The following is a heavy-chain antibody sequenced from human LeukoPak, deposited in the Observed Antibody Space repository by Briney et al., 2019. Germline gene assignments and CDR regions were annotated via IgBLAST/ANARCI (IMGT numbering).Heavy chain of an antibody. J-gene: IGHJ4*02. Sequence: ASVKVSCKASGYTFTCYYKHWVRQAPGQGLEWMGWINPNSGGTNYAQKFQGRVTMTRDTSISTAYMELSRLRSDDTAMYYCARSSGWKYNIDYWGQGTLVTVSS. CDR2: INPNSGGT. D-gene: IGHD6-19*01. CDR3: ARSSGWKYNIDY. CDR1: GYTFTCYY. V-gene: IGHV1-2*02.